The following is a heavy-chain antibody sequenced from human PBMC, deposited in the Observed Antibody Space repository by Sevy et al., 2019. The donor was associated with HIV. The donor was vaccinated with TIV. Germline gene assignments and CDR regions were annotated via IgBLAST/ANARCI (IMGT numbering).Heavy chain of an antibody. V-gene: IGHV3-23*01. CDR3: AKEPDIVLMVYAFRGYYFDY. D-gene: IGHD2-8*01. J-gene: IGHJ4*02. Sequence: GGSLRLSCAASGFTFSSYAMNWVRQAPGKGLEWVSAISGSGGSTYYADSVKGRFTISRDNSKNTLYLQMNSLRAEDTAVYYCAKEPDIVLMVYAFRGYYFDYWGQGTLVTVSS. CDR2: ISGSGGST. CDR1: GFTFSSYA.